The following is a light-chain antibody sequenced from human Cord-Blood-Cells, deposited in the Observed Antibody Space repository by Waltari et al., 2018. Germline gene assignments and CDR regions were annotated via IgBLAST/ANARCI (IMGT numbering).Light chain of an antibody. Sequence: QSALTQPPSASGSPGQSVTIPCTGTSRDVGGYNYVSWYQQHPGKAPKLMIYEVSKRPSGVPDRFSGSKSGNAAALTVSGLQAEDEADYYCSSYAGSNNVFGTGPKVTVL. J-gene: IGLJ1*01. CDR3: SSYAGSNNV. V-gene: IGLV2-8*01. CDR1: SRDVGGYNY. CDR2: EVS.